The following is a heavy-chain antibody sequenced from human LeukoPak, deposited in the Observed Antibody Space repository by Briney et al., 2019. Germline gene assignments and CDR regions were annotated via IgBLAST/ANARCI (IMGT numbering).Heavy chain of an antibody. V-gene: IGHV3-74*01. J-gene: IGHJ5*02. CDR3: ARDMVRGFDP. Sequence: GGSLRLSCAAAGFIFSNYWMHWVRQAPGKGLVWVSRTDGSSTTYADSVKGRFTVSIDNAQNTLYLQMNSLRAEDTAVYYCARDMVRGFDPWGQGTLVTVSS. CDR1: GFIFSNYW. D-gene: IGHD4/OR15-4a*01. CDR2: TDGSST.